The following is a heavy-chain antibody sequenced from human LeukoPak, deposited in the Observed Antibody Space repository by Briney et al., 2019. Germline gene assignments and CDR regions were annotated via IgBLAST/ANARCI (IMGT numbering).Heavy chain of an antibody. Sequence: PGGSLRLFCAPSGFTYNIYAMICLPHAPGKAREGVSAIGGSGGGTYYADSVKGRFTISRDNSKNTLYLQMNSLRDEDTALYYCVKAGIGVVGDFDYWGQGTLVTVSS. CDR1: GFTYNIYA. J-gene: IGHJ4*02. V-gene: IGHV3-23*01. CDR3: VKAGIGVVGDFDY. D-gene: IGHD6-19*01. CDR2: IGGSGGGT.